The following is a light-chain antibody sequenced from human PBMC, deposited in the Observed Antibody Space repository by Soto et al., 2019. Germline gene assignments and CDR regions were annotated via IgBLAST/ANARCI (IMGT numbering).Light chain of an antibody. CDR2: GNT. CDR3: QSYDSGLSVV. Sequence: QSVLTQPPSVSGAPGQRVTISCTGSSSNIGAGYDVHWYQQLPGTAPKLLIYGNTNRPSGVPDRFSGSKSGTSASLAIIGLQAEDEADYYCQSYDSGLSVVFGGGTKLTV. J-gene: IGLJ2*01. CDR1: SSNIGAGYD. V-gene: IGLV1-40*01.